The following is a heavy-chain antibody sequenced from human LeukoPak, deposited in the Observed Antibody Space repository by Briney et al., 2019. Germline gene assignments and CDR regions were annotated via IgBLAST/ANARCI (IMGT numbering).Heavy chain of an antibody. CDR2: ISSSSSYI. CDR3: ARGEEKATITALDS. CDR1: GFTFSNYD. Sequence: PGGSLRLSCAASGFTFSNYDMHWVRQAPGKGLEWVSAISSSSSYIYYADSIKGRFTISRDNDENSLYLQMNSLRAVDTAVYFCARGEEKATITALDSWGQGTLVTVSS. J-gene: IGHJ4*02. D-gene: IGHD5-24*01. V-gene: IGHV3-21*01.